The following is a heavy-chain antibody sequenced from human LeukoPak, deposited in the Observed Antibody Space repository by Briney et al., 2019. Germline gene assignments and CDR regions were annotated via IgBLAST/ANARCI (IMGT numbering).Heavy chain of an antibody. J-gene: IGHJ4*02. Sequence: QSGGSLRLSCAASGFTFSSYAMSWVRQAPGKGLEWVSGIYGSGGAGFYADSVKGRFTISRDNSQNTVFLQMDSLRDEDTALYYCAKDLRKDGIWDIDYWGQGTLVTVSS. CDR3: AKDLRKDGIWDIDY. D-gene: IGHD1-14*01. CDR1: GFTFSSYA. CDR2: IYGSGGAG. V-gene: IGHV3-23*01.